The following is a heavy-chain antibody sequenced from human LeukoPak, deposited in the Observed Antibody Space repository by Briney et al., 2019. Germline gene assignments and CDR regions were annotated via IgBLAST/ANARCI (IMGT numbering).Heavy chain of an antibody. J-gene: IGHJ4*02. V-gene: IGHV4-34*01. Sequence: PSETLSLTCAVYGGSFSGYYWSWIRQPPGKGLEWIGEINHSGSTNYYPSLKSLVTISVDTSKNQFSLKLSSVTAADTAVYYCARVSITMIVVAVHKYYFDYWGQGTLVTVSS. CDR2: INHSGST. CDR3: ARVSITMIVVAVHKYYFDY. D-gene: IGHD3-22*01. CDR1: GGSFSGYY.